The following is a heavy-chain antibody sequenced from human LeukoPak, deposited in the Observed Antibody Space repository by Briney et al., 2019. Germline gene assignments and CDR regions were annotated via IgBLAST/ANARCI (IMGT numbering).Heavy chain of an antibody. Sequence: TSQTLSLTCTVSGGSISSGSYYWSWIRQPAGKGLEWIGRIYTSGSTNYNPSLKIRVTISVDTSKNQFSLKLSSVTAADTAVYYCAREPILLWFGELLFYAFDIWGQGTMVTVSS. CDR3: AREPILLWFGELLFYAFDI. D-gene: IGHD3-10*01. V-gene: IGHV4-61*02. J-gene: IGHJ3*02. CDR2: IYTSGST. CDR1: GGSISSGSYY.